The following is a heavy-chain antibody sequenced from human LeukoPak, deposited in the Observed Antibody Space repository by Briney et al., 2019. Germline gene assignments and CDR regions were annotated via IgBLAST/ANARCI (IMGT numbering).Heavy chain of an antibody. CDR3: ARLGDSSDHFDY. CDR1: GYSFTSNW. CDR2: IYPGASDT. V-gene: IGHV5-51*01. D-gene: IGHD6-25*01. Sequence: GESLKISCKGSGYSFTSNWIGWVRQMPGKGVGWVGIIYPGASDTRYSPSFQGQVTISADKSISTAYLQWSSLKASDTAMYYCARLGDSSDHFDYWGQGTLVTVSS. J-gene: IGHJ4*02.